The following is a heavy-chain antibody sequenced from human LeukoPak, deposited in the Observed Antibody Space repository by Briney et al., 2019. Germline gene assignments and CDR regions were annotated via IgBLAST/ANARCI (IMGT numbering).Heavy chain of an antibody. V-gene: IGHV4-39*02. CDR3: ARHRGRYYDSGSYYYFDY. CDR1: GDSISSYY. D-gene: IGHD3-10*01. J-gene: IGHJ4*02. CDR2: VYYTGST. Sequence: KPSEALSLTCTVSGDSISSYYWSWIRQPPGKGLEWVGSVYYTGSTFYNPSLKSRVTTSVDTSKNHFSLNLSSVTAADTAVYYCARHRGRYYDSGSYYYFDYWGQGTLVTVSS.